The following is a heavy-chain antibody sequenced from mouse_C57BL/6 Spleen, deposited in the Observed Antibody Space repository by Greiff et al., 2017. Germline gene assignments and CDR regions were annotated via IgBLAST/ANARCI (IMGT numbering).Heavy chain of an antibody. Sequence: VQLQQSGPELVKPGASVKMSCKASGYTFTDYNMHWVKQSHGKSLEWIGYINPNNGGTSYNQKFKGKATLTVNKSSSTAYMELRSLTSEDSAVYYCARSGYYLYWYSDVWGTGTTVTVSS. J-gene: IGHJ1*03. CDR2: INPNNGGT. CDR3: ARSGYYLYWYSDV. V-gene: IGHV1-22*01. CDR1: GYTFTDYN. D-gene: IGHD2-3*01.